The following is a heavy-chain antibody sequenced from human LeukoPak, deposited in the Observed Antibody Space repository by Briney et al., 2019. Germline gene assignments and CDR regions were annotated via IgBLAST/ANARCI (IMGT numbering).Heavy chain of an antibody. CDR3: ARTSTFFDC. V-gene: IGHV3-21*01. CDR1: GFTFSSYV. Sequence: PGGSLRLSCAASGFTFSSYVMNWVRQAPGKGLEWVSSINSISSSIYYADSVKGRFTISRDNAKNSLYLQMNSLRVEDTAVYYCARTSTFFDCWGQGTLVTVSS. J-gene: IGHJ4*02. D-gene: IGHD2-2*01. CDR2: INSISSSI.